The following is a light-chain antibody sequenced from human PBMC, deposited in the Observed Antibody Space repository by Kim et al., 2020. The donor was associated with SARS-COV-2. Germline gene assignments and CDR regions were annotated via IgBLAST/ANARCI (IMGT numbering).Light chain of an antibody. Sequence: SYELTQPPSVSVSPGQTASIACSGDNLGNKYVCWYQQKPGQSPVLVIFQDIKRPSGIPERFSGSNSGNTATLTISGTQAMDEADYYCQAWDSNTAWAVFGGGTQLTVL. CDR2: QDI. J-gene: IGLJ7*01. CDR1: NLGNKY. CDR3: QAWDSNTAWAV. V-gene: IGLV3-1*01.